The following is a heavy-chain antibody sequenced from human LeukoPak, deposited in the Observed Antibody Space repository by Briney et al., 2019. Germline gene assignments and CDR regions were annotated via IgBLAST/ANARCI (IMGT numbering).Heavy chain of an antibody. CDR2: INPSSGGT. J-gene: IGHJ4*02. Sequence: VRQAPGQGLEWMGWINPSSGGTNYAQKFQGRVTMTRDTSISTAYMEVSSLRSDDAAVYYCARTVTTRNGYWGQGTLVTVSS. CDR3: ARTVTTRNGY. V-gene: IGHV1-2*02. D-gene: IGHD4-17*01.